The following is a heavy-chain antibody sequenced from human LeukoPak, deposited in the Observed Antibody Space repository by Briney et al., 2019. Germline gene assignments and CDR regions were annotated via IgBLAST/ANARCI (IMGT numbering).Heavy chain of an antibody. J-gene: IGHJ4*02. Sequence: ASVKGSCKGSGYTLTGYYIHWVRQAPGQGPEWMGWINPNSGGTNYAQKFQGRVTMTRDTSISTAYMELSRLRSDDTAVYYCARGFLRIAVEGYWGQGTLVTVSS. CDR1: GYTLTGYY. D-gene: IGHD6-19*01. V-gene: IGHV1-2*02. CDR3: ARGFLRIAVEGY. CDR2: INPNSGGT.